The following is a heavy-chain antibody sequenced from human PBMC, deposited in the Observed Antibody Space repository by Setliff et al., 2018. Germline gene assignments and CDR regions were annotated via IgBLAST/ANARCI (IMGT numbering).Heavy chain of an antibody. J-gene: IGHJ6*02. Sequence: LSLTCTVYGGSFNSYYWSWIRQPPGKGLEWIGEINQSGNTYYNPSLKSRVTISVDTSKNQFSLKVNSVTAADTAVYYCATLLANYGSGMDVWGQGTTVTVSS. CDR1: GGSFNSYY. D-gene: IGHD3-10*01. CDR2: INQSGNT. V-gene: IGHV4-34*01. CDR3: ATLLANYGSGMDV.